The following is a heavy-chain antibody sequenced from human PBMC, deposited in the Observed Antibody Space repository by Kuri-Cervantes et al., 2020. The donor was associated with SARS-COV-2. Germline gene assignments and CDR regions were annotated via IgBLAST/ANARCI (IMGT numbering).Heavy chain of an antibody. J-gene: IGHJ6*02. CDR1: GFTFNRHP. D-gene: IGHD6-25*01. V-gene: IGHV3-48*04. Sequence: GEALKTSCAASGFTFNRHPMNWVRQAPGKGLEWVSYIHNSLDVIYYADCVRGRFTISRDNARSSLYLQMNSLRVDDTAVYYCTRDQRSGNMDVWGQGTTVTVSS. CDR2: IHNSLDVI. CDR3: TRDQRSGNMDV.